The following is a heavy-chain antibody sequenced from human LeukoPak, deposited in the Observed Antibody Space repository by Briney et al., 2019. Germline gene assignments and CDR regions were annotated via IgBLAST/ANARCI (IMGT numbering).Heavy chain of an antibody. V-gene: IGHV4-59*08. J-gene: IGHJ4*02. CDR1: GGSISSYY. Sequence: PSETLSLTCTVSGGSISSYYWSWIRQSPGKGLEWIGYIYYSGSTNYNPSLKSRVTISVDTSKNQFSLKLSSVTAADTAVYYCARLRRYSSGWYDSFDYWGQGTLVTVSS. CDR3: ARLRRYSSGWYDSFDY. D-gene: IGHD6-19*01. CDR2: IYYSGST.